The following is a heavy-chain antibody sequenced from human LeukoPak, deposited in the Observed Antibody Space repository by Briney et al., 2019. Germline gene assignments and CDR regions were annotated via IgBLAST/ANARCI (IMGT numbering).Heavy chain of an antibody. CDR1: GGSFSGYY. V-gene: IGHV4-34*01. CDR3: ARDASVTTYYYGMDA. Sequence: PSETLSLTCAVYGGSFSGYYWSWIRQPPGKGLEWIGEINHSGSTNYNPSLKSRVTISVDTSKDQFSLKLSSVTAADTAVYYCARDASVTTYYYGMDAWGQGTTVTVSS. J-gene: IGHJ6*02. D-gene: IGHD4-17*01. CDR2: INHSGST.